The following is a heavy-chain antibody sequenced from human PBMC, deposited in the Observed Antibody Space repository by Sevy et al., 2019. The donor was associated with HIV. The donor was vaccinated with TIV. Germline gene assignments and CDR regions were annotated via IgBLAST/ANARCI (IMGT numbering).Heavy chain of an antibody. Sequence: GGSLRFSCAASGFTFSANWMNWVRQAPGKGLEWVANIKADGSDKHYVDSVEGRFTISRDNAKNLLFLQMNSLRVEDMAVYYCAHETFGRFDSWGQGTLVTVSS. J-gene: IGHJ4*02. V-gene: IGHV3-7*01. CDR3: AHETFGRFDS. CDR1: GFTFSANW. D-gene: IGHD3-16*01. CDR2: IKADGSDK.